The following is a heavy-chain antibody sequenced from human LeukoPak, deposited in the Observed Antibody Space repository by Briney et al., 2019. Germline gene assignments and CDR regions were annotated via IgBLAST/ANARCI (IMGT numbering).Heavy chain of an antibody. D-gene: IGHD3-10*01. J-gene: IGHJ4*02. CDR1: GYTFTSYG. CDR3: ARVGKYYYGSGRPDY. V-gene: IGHV1-18*04. CDR2: ISAYNGNT. Sequence: ASVKVSCKASGYTFTSYGISWVRQAPGQGLEWMGWISAYNGNTNYTQKLQGRVTVTTDTSTSTAYMELRSLRSDDTAVYYCARVGKYYYGSGRPDYRGQGTLVTVSS.